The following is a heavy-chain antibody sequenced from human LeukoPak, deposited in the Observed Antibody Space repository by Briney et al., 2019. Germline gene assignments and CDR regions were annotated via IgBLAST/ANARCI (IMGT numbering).Heavy chain of an antibody. CDR2: IYPGDSDT. J-gene: IGHJ4*02. D-gene: IGHD3-22*01. Sequence: GESLKISCKGSGYSFTSYWIGWVRQMPGKGLEWMGIIYPGDSDTRYSPSFQGQVTISADKSISTAYLQWSSLKASDTAMYYCARQIGVVSRDKYYFDYWGQGTLVTVSS. CDR1: GYSFTSYW. CDR3: ARQIGVVSRDKYYFDY. V-gene: IGHV5-51*01.